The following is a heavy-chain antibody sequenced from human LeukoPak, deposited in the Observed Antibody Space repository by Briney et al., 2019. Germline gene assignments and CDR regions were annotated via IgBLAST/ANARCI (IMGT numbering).Heavy chain of an antibody. D-gene: IGHD1-1*01. Sequence: PGGSLRLSCAASGFTFDDYAMHWARQAPGKGLEWVSGISWNSGSIGYADSVKARFTISRDNAKSSLYLQMNSLRAEDTALYYCAKGSWNNWFDPWGQGTLVTVSS. J-gene: IGHJ5*02. CDR3: AKGSWNNWFDP. V-gene: IGHV3-9*01. CDR1: GFTFDDYA. CDR2: ISWNSGSI.